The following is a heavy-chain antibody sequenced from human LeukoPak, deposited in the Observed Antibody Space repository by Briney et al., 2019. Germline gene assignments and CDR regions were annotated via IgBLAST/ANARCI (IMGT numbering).Heavy chain of an antibody. CDR2: TYYMSKWYN. CDR1: GDSVSSNSAA. V-gene: IGHV6-1*01. J-gene: IGHJ5*02. CDR3: ARDREYYYDSSGYLNWLDP. Sequence: SQTLSLTCAISGDSVSSNSAAWNWIRQSPPRGLEWLGRTYYMSKWYNDYALAVKSRITIKPDTSKNQFSLQLNSVTPEDTAVYYCARDREYYYDSSGYLNWLDPWGQGTLVTVSS. D-gene: IGHD3-22*01.